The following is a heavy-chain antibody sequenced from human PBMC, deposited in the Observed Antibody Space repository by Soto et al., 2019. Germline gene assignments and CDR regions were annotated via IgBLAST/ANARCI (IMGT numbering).Heavy chain of an antibody. CDR2: IDPSDSYT. V-gene: IGHV5-10-1*01. D-gene: IGHD4-17*01. Sequence: PGESLKISCKGSGYSFTSYWISWVRQMPGKGLEWMGRIDPSDSYTNYSPSFQGHVTISADKSISTAYLQWSSLKASDTAMYYCARFTVTNSYYFDNWGQVTLVTVSS. J-gene: IGHJ4*02. CDR3: ARFTVTNSYYFDN. CDR1: GYSFTSYW.